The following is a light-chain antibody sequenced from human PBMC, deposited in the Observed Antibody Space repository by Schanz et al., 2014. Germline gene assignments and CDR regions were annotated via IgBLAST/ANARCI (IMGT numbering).Light chain of an antibody. V-gene: IGLV2-14*01. J-gene: IGLJ2*01. CDR1: SSDVGGYNY. CDR3: NSYGGSNNLV. CDR2: DVT. Sequence: QSVLTQPASVSGSPGQSITISCTGTSSDVGGYNYVSWYQQYPGKAPKLMIYDVTNRPSGVSNRFSGSKSGNTASLTISGLQAEDEADYYCNSYGGSNNLVFGGGTKLTVL.